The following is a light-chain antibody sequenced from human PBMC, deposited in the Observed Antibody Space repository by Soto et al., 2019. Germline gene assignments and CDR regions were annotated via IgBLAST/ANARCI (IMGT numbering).Light chain of an antibody. CDR3: QQYGSSPRT. V-gene: IGKV3-20*01. Sequence: EIVLTQSPGTLSLSPGERATLSCRASQSVSSSYLAWYQHKPGQAPRLLIFDASIRATGIPDRFSGSGSGTDFTLTISRLEPEDFAVYYCQQYGSSPRTFGQGTKVEIK. CDR2: DAS. CDR1: QSVSSSY. J-gene: IGKJ1*01.